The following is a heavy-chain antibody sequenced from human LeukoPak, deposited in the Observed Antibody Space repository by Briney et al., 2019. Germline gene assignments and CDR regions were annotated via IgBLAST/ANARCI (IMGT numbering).Heavy chain of an antibody. CDR3: ARGYCSSTSCYKDRYYFDY. D-gene: IGHD2-2*02. CDR2: ISAYNGNT. V-gene: IGHV1-18*01. Sequence: GPVKVSCKASGGTFSSYAISWVRQAPGQGLEWMGWISAYNGNTNYAQKLQGRVTMTTDTSTSTAYMELRSLRSDDTAVYYCARGYCSSTSCYKDRYYFDYWGQGTLVTVSS. CDR1: GGTFSSYA. J-gene: IGHJ4*02.